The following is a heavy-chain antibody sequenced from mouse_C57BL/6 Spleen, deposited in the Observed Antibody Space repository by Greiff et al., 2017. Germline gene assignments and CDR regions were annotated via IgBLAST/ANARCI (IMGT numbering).Heavy chain of an antibody. J-gene: IGHJ2*01. CDR1: GYTFTGYW. V-gene: IGHV1-74*01. D-gene: IGHD2-10*02. Sequence: QVQLQQSGAELMKPGASVKLSCKATGYTFTGYWIEWVKQRPGQGLEWIGRIHPSDSDTNYNQKFKGKDTLTVDKSSSTAYMQLSSLTSEDSAVYYCAIPLVDYWGQGTTLTVSS. CDR3: AIPLVDY. CDR2: IHPSDSDT.